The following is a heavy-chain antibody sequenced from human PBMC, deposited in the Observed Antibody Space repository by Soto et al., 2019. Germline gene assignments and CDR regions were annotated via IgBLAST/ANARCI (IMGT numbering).Heavy chain of an antibody. V-gene: IGHV1-2*02. Sequence: ASVKVSCKASGYTFTGYYIYWVREAPGQGLEWMGWINPQTGGTSYAQKFQGRVTLSRDTSINTAYLELSRLTFDDAAVYFCARERYQVISDGMDVWGQGTTVTVSS. D-gene: IGHD2-2*01. CDR2: INPQTGGT. CDR3: ARERYQVISDGMDV. J-gene: IGHJ6*02. CDR1: GYTFTGYY.